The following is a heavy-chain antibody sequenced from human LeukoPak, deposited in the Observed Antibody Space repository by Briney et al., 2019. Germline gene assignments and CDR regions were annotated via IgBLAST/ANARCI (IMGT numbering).Heavy chain of an antibody. CDR1: GFTFDDYA. V-gene: IGHV3-9*01. CDR3: AKDINSAARYYFDY. Sequence: GRSLRLSCAASGFTFDDYAMHWVRQAPGKGLEWVSGISWNSGSIGYADSVKGRFTISRDNAKNSLYLQMNSLRAEDTALYYCAKDINSAARYYFDYWGQGTLATVSS. CDR2: ISWNSGSI. J-gene: IGHJ4*02. D-gene: IGHD4-23*01.